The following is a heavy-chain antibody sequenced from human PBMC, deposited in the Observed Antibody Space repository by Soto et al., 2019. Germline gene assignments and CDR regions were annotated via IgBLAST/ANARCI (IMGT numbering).Heavy chain of an antibody. CDR2: IYYSGST. V-gene: IGHV4-31*03. Sequence: QVQLQESGPGLVKPSQTLSLTCTVSGGSIGSGGYYWSWIRQHPGKGLEWIGYIYYSGSTYYNPSLKSRVTISVDTSKNQFSLKLSSVTAADTAVYYCARDRITMVRELGNWFDPWGQGTLVTVSS. D-gene: IGHD3-10*01. J-gene: IGHJ5*02. CDR3: ARDRITMVRELGNWFDP. CDR1: GGSIGSGGYY.